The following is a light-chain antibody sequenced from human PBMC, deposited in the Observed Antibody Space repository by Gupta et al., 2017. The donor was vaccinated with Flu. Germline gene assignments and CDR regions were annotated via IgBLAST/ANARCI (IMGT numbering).Light chain of an antibody. J-gene: IGKJ1*01. V-gene: IGKV3-20*01. Sequence: EVVVPQSPGTLSLSPGERATLSCRASQSVSSHFLAWYQQKPGQAPRLLIYGGSNRATGIPDRFSGSGSGTHFTLSISGLEPEDFAVYYCQQYDTFGQGTKVEIK. CDR1: QSVSSHF. CDR3: QQYDT. CDR2: GGS.